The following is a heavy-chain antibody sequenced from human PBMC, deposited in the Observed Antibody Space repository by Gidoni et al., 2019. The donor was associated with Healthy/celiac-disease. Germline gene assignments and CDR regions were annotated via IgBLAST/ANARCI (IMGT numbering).Heavy chain of an antibody. V-gene: IGHV3-30*01. CDR1: GLPFSSYA. D-gene: IGHD5-18*01. J-gene: IGHJ4*02. CDR2: ISYDGSNK. CDR3: ARDADVDTADAPLDY. Sequence: QVQLVESGGGVVQPGRSLRLPCAASGLPFSSYAMHWVRQAPGKGLEWVAVISYDGSNKYYADSVKGRFTISRDNSKNTLYLQMNSLRAEDTAVYYCARDADVDTADAPLDYWGQGTLVTVSS.